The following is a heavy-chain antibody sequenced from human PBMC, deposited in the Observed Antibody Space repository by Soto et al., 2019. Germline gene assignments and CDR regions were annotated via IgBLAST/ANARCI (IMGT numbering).Heavy chain of an antibody. CDR3: ARRWGYSFDY. D-gene: IGHD7-27*01. CDR1: GGSISSYY. Sequence: QLQLQESGPGLVKPSETLSLTCTVSGGSISSYYWGWIRRPPGKGLEWIGSIYYSGSTYYNPSLKSRVNISVDTSKNQFSLTLSSVTAADTAVYYCARRWGYSFDYWCQGTLVTVSS. CDR2: IYYSGST. J-gene: IGHJ4*02. V-gene: IGHV4-39*01.